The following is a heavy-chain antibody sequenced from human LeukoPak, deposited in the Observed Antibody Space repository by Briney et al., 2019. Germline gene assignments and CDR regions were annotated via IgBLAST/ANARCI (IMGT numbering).Heavy chain of an antibody. V-gene: IGHV3-74*01. CDR3: SRDFVGAEDY. CDR1: GFTISSYW. Sequence: GGSLRLSCSASGFTISSYWMHWVRQPPGQGLVWVSRINPAGSVTNRADSVRGRFTISRDTATNTLYLEMNSLRAEDTAVYYCSRDFVGAEDYWGQGTLVTVSS. D-gene: IGHD3-16*01. J-gene: IGHJ4*02. CDR2: INPAGSVT.